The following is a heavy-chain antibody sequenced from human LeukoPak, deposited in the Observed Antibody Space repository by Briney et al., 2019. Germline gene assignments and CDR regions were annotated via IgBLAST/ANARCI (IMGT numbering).Heavy chain of an antibody. CDR1: GGTFNNYA. Sequence: ASVKVSCKTSGGTFNNYAISWVRQRPGQGLEWMGRVVPMFGIRNYPQTFRGRVNITADKATNTVYMELRSLRAKDTAIYYCATEPSRSYSFDHLDFSGLGTPVTVSS. CDR3: ATEPSRSYSFDHLDF. CDR2: VVPMFGIR. D-gene: IGHD5-12*01. V-gene: IGHV1-69*04. J-gene: IGHJ4*02.